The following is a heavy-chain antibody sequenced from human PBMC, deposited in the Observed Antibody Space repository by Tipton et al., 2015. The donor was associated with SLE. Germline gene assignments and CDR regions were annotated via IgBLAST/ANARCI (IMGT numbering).Heavy chain of an antibody. CDR1: GGSISSGSYY. Sequence: TLSLTCTVSGGSISSGSYYWSWIRQPAGKGLEWIGCIYTSGSTNYNPSLKSRVTISVDTSKNQFSLKLSSVTAADTAVYYCARYPESNYHWFGPWGQGALVTVSS. V-gene: IGHV4-61*02. CDR2: IYTSGST. D-gene: IGHD4-11*01. CDR3: ARYPESNYHWFGP. J-gene: IGHJ5*02.